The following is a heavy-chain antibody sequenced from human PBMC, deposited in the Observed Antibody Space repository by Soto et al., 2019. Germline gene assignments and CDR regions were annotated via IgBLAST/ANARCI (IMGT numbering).Heavy chain of an antibody. Sequence: GGSLRLSCAASGFTFSDACMSWVRQAPGKGLGWVGLIKKKTDGRTTDYAAPVKGRFTISRDDSKNTLYLQMSSLKTEDTAVYYCRTQWLDWGQGTLVTVYS. J-gene: IGHJ4*02. CDR3: RTQWLD. CDR2: IKKKTDGRTT. CDR1: GFTFSDAC. V-gene: IGHV3-15*01. D-gene: IGHD6-19*01.